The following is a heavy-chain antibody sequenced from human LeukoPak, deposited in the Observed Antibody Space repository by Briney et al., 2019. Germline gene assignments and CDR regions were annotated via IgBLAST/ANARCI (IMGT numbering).Heavy chain of an antibody. CDR3: ARDYGDIPSQH. Sequence: GVSLRLSCAASGFTFSSYSMNWVRQAPGKGLEWVSSISSSSSYIYYADSVKGRFTISRDNAKNSLYLQMNSLRAEDTAVYYCARDYGDIPSQHWGQGTLVTVSS. J-gene: IGHJ1*01. CDR2: ISSSSSYI. D-gene: IGHD4-17*01. V-gene: IGHV3-21*01. CDR1: GFTFSSYS.